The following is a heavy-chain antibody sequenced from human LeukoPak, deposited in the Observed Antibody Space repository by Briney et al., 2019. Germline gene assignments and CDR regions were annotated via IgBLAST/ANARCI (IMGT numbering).Heavy chain of an antibody. CDR2: ISGCNGKI. CDR1: GHTFVSYG. CDR3: ARRFCSSVSCYDDDAFDV. J-gene: IGHJ3*01. V-gene: IGHV1-18*01. Sequence: ASVKVSCKASGHTFVSYGISWVRQAPGQGLEWMGCISGCNGKINYAQKFQGRVTMSTDTSTSTAYLELRSLTSEDTAVYYCARRFCSSVSCYDDDAFDVWGQGTLVTVSS. D-gene: IGHD2-2*01.